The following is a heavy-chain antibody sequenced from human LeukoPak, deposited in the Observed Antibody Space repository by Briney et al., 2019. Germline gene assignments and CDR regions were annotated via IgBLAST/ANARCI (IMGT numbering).Heavy chain of an antibody. CDR1: GFTFSSYA. V-gene: IGHV3-30*04. CDR3: AKGHYYGSGSLDY. Sequence: GGSLRLSCAASGFTFSSYAMHWVRQAPGKGLEWVAVISYDGSNKYYADSVKGRLTISRENSKNTLYLQMNSLRAEDTAVYYCAKGHYYGSGSLDYWGQGTLVTVSS. D-gene: IGHD3-10*01. J-gene: IGHJ4*02. CDR2: ISYDGSNK.